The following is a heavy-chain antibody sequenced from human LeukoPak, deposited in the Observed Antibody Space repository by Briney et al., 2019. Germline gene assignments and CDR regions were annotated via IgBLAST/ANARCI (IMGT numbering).Heavy chain of an antibody. CDR1: GFTFSSYS. V-gene: IGHV3-21*01. J-gene: IGHJ6*02. CDR2: ISSSSSYI. Sequence: GGSLRLSCAASGFTFSSYSMNWVRQAPGKGLEWVSSISSSSSYIYNADSVKGRFTISRDNAKNSLYLQMNSLRAEDTAVYYCARDRRMVASSYYYYFGMDVWGQGTTVTVSS. CDR3: ARDRRMVASSYYYYFGMDV. D-gene: IGHD5-12*01.